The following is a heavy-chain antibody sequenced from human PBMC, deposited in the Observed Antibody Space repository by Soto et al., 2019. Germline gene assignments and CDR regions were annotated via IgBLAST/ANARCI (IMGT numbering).Heavy chain of an antibody. J-gene: IGHJ6*02. V-gene: IGHV5-51*01. CDR2: IYPGDSDT. Sequence: PGEFLKISCKGSGYSFTSYWIGWVRQMPGKGLEWMGIIYPGDSDTRYSPSFQGQVTISADKSISTAYLQWSSLKASDTAMYYCARMAVRYYYGMDVWGQGTTVTVSS. CDR3: ARMAVRYYYGMDV. D-gene: IGHD6-19*01. CDR1: GYSFTSYW.